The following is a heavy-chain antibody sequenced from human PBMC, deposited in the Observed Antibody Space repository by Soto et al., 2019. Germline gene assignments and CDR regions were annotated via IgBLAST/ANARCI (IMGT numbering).Heavy chain of an antibody. CDR3: ARGQNYYGSGSYHYYYYGMDV. CDR1: GGSISSSNW. CDR2: IYHSGST. J-gene: IGHJ6*02. Sequence: PSETLSLTCAVSGGSISSSNWWRWVRQPPGKGLEWIGEIYHSGSTNYNPSLKSRVTISVDKSKNQFSLKLSSVTAADTAVYYCARGQNYYGSGSYHYYYYGMDVWGQGTTVTVSS. V-gene: IGHV4-4*02. D-gene: IGHD3-10*01.